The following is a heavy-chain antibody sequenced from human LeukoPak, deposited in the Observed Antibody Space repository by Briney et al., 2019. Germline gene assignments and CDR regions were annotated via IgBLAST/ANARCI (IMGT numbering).Heavy chain of an antibody. CDR1: GFTFSNYG. V-gene: IGHV3-30*18. D-gene: IGHD1-26*01. CDR3: AKDSVFGIVGATLDY. Sequence: PGGSLRLSCTASGFTFSNYGMHWVRQAPGKGLEWLAVISYEGSSKYYADSVKGRFTISRDNSKNTLYLQMNGLKDEDTAVYYCAKDSVFGIVGATLDYWGQGTLATVSS. J-gene: IGHJ4*02. CDR2: ISYEGSSK.